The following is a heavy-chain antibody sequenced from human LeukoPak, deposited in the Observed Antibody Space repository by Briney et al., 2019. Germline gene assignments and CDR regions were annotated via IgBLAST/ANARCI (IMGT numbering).Heavy chain of an antibody. CDR3: ASLSGSYYDY. D-gene: IGHD1-26*01. CDR1: GGSISSGGYY. CDR2: IYYSGST. Sequence: SETRSLTCTVSGGSISSGGYYWSWIRQHPGKGLEWIGYIYYSGSTYYNPSLKSRVTISVDTSKNQFSLKLSSVTAADTAVYYCASLSGSYYDYWGQGTLVTVSS. J-gene: IGHJ4*02. V-gene: IGHV4-31*03.